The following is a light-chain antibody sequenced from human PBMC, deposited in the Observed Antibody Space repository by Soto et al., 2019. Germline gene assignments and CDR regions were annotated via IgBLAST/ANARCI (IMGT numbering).Light chain of an antibody. V-gene: IGKV3-20*01. J-gene: IGKJ2*01. CDR3: QQYGGTPPYT. CDR2: GAS. CDR1: QSFSSRY. Sequence: EIVLTQPPGTLSLSPGERATLSCRASQSFSSRYLAWYQQKPGQAPRLLIHGASSRATGIPDRFSGSGSGAVVPLAISRLEPEDFAVYYCQQYGGTPPYTFGQGTKLEIK.